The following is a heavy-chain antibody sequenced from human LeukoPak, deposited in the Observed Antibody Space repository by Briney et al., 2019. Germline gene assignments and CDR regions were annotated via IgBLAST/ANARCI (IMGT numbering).Heavy chain of an antibody. Sequence: NPGGSLRLSCAASGFTFSDYYMSWIRQAPGKGLEWVSYISSSGSTVYYADSVKGRFTISRDNAKNSLYLQMNSLRAEDTAVYYCARERSYYDSSGYYWGQGTLVTVSS. J-gene: IGHJ4*02. CDR2: ISSSGSTV. CDR3: ARERSYYDSSGYY. D-gene: IGHD3-22*01. CDR1: GFTFSDYY. V-gene: IGHV3-11*04.